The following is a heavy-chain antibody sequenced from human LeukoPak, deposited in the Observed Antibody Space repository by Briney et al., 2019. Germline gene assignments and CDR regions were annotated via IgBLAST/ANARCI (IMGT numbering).Heavy chain of an antibody. CDR2: IYYSGST. CDR1: GGSISSYY. J-gene: IGHJ4*02. CDR3: ARVEGGLNY. V-gene: IGHV4-59*01. Sequence: PSETLSLTCTVSGGSISSYYWSWIRQPPGKGLEWIGYIYYSGSTNYNPSLKSRVTISVDTSKNQFSLKLSSVTAADTAVYYCARVEGGLNYWGQGTLVTVSS. D-gene: IGHD3-16*01.